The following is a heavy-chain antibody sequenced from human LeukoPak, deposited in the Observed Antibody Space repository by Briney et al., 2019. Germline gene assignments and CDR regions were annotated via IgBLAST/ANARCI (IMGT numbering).Heavy chain of an antibody. CDR2: IHYSGST. V-gene: IGHV4-59*01. D-gene: IGHD2-15*01. Sequence: SETLSLTCTVSGGSISSYYWSWIRQHPGKGLEWPGYIHYSGSTNYNPSLKSRVTISVDTSKNQFSLKLSSVSAADTAVYYCARTTEGYCRGRSCYSYYYYMDVWGKGTTVTVSS. CDR3: ARTTEGYCRGRSCYSYYYYMDV. J-gene: IGHJ6*03. CDR1: GGSISSYY.